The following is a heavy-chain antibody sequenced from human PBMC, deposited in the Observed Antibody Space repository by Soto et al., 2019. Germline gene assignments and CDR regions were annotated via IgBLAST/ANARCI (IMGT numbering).Heavy chain of an antibody. CDR2: ISGSGGST. CDR1: GFTFSSYA. Sequence: HPGGSLRLSCAASGFTFSSYAMSWVRQAPGKGLEWVSAISGSGGSTYYADSVKGRFTVSRDNSKNTLFLQMNSLRAEDTAVYYCAKDHNTGGVTQFDYWGQGTLVTVSS. J-gene: IGHJ4*02. V-gene: IGHV3-23*01. D-gene: IGHD3-16*01. CDR3: AKDHNTGGVTQFDY.